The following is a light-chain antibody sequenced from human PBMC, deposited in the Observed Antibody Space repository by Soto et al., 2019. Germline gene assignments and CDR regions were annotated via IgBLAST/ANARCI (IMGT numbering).Light chain of an antibody. J-gene: IGKJ5*01. V-gene: IGKV3-20*01. CDR1: QSVSNSY. CDR2: GAS. CDR3: QQYGSSPIT. Sequence: EIGFTQAPGTPSLSPGERATPSFRASQSVSNSYLAWYQQKPGQAHRLLIYGASSRATGIQDRFSGSGSGTDFTLTISRLEPEDFAVYYCQQYGSSPITFGQGTRLEIK.